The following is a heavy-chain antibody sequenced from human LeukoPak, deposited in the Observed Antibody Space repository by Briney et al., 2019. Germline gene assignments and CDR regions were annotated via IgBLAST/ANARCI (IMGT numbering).Heavy chain of an antibody. CDR2: IYYSGST. CDR3: AAGSTIFGVLIMGSWFDP. CDR1: GGSISSGGYY. J-gene: IGHJ5*02. Sequence: SQTLSLTCTVSGGSISSGGYYWSWIRQHPGKGLEWIGYIYYSGSTYYNPSLKSRVTISVDTSKNQFSLKLSSVTAADTAVYYCAAGSTIFGVLIMGSWFDPWGQGTLVTVSS. V-gene: IGHV4-31*03. D-gene: IGHD3-3*01.